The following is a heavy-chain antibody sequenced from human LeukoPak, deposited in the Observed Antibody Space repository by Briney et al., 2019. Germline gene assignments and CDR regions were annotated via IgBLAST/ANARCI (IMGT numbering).Heavy chain of an antibody. D-gene: IGHD2-2*01. CDR2: ISAYNGNT. CDR1: GYTFTSYG. CDR3: ARGRYCSSTSCFGDY. J-gene: IGHJ4*02. V-gene: IGHV1-18*01. Sequence: GASVKVSCKASGYTFTSYGISWVRQAPGQGLEWMGWISAYNGNTNYAQKLQGRVTMTTDTSTSTAYMELRSLRSDDTAVYYCARGRYCSSTSCFGDYWGQGTLVTVSS.